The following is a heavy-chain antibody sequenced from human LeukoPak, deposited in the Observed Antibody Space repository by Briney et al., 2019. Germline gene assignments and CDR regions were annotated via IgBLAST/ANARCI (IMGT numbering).Heavy chain of an antibody. CDR1: GYTFTGYY. CDR2: INPNSGGT. V-gene: IGHV1-2*02. CDR3: ARVSSGSWNDALDI. J-gene: IGHJ3*02. Sequence: GASVKVSCKASGYTFTGYYMHWVRQAPGQGLEWMGWINPNSGGTNYAQKFQGRVTMTRDTSISTAYMELSRLRSDDTAVYYCARVSSGSWNDALDIWGQGTMVTVSS. D-gene: IGHD6-25*01.